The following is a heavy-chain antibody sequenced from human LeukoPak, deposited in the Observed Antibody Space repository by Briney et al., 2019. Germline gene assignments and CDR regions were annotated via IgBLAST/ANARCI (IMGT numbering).Heavy chain of an antibody. V-gene: IGHV4-34*01. D-gene: IGHD3-16*02. Sequence: SETLSLTCAVYGGSFSGYYWSWIRQPPGKGLEWIGEINHSGSTNYNPSLKSRVTISVDTSRNQFSLKLSSVTAADTAVYYCARVMITSGGVIVDYWGQGTLVTVSS. CDR2: INHSGST. CDR1: GGSFSGYY. CDR3: ARVMITSGGVIVDY. J-gene: IGHJ4*02.